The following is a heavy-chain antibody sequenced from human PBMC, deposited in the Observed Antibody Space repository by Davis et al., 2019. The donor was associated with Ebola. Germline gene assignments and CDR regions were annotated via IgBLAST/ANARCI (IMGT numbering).Heavy chain of an antibody. D-gene: IGHD3-3*01. J-gene: IGHJ6*04. V-gene: IGHV3-23*01. CDR1: GFTVSRNY. CDR3: AKSGLSFGVVKYHYGMDV. CDR2: ISGSGGST. Sequence: GESLKISCAASGFTVSRNYMSWVRQAPGKGLEWVSAISGSGGSTYYADSVKGRFTISRDNSKKTLYLQMNSLRAEDTAVYYCAKSGLSFGVVKYHYGMDVWGKGTTVTVSS.